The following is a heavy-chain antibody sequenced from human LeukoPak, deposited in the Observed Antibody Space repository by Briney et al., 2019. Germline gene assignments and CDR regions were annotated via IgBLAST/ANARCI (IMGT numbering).Heavy chain of an antibody. D-gene: IGHD2-2*01. Sequence: SETLSLTCAVYGGSFSGYYWSWIRQPPGKGLGWIGEINHSGSTNYNPSLKSRVTISVDKSKNQFSLKLSSVTAADTAVYYCARSSVVPAASNWFDPWGQGTLVTVSS. J-gene: IGHJ5*02. CDR1: GGSFSGYY. CDR2: INHSGST. V-gene: IGHV4-34*01. CDR3: ARSSVVPAASNWFDP.